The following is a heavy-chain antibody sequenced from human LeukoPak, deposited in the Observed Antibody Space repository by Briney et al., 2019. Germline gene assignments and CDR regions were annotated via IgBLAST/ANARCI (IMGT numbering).Heavy chain of an antibody. D-gene: IGHD3-22*01. CDR2: INPNSGGT. J-gene: IGHJ3*02. V-gene: IGHV1-2*02. CDR1: GYTFTGYY. CDR3: ASLYYYDSSGYYRDGAFDI. Sequence: ASVKVSCKASGYTFTGYYMHWVRQAPGQGLEWMGWINPNSGGTNYAQKFQGRVTMTRVTSISTAYMELSRLRSDDTAVYYCASLYYYDSSGYYRDGAFDIWGQGTMVTVSS.